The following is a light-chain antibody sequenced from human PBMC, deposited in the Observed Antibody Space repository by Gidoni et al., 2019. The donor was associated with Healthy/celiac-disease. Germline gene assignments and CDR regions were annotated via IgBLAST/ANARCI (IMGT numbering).Light chain of an antibody. J-gene: IGKJ3*01. Sequence: EIVLTQSPGTLSLSPGERATLSCRASQSVSSSYLAWYQQKPGQAPRLHIYGASSRATGITDRVRGSGSGTDFTLTISRLEPEDFAVYYCQQYGSSPQTFGPGTKVDIK. V-gene: IGKV3-20*01. CDR1: QSVSSSY. CDR3: QQYGSSPQT. CDR2: GAS.